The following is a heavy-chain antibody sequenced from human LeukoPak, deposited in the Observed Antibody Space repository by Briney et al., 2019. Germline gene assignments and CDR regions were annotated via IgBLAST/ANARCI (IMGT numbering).Heavy chain of an antibody. J-gene: IGHJ4*02. CDR3: ATKRAVSGYDSSDY. CDR1: GFTFSSYS. CDR2: ISSSSSTI. V-gene: IGHV3-48*01. Sequence: GGSLRLSCAASGFTFSSYSMNWVRQAPGKGLEWVSYISSSSSTIYYADSVKGRFTISRDNSKNTLYLQMNSLRAEDTAVYYCATKRAVSGYDSSDYWGQGTLVTVSS. D-gene: IGHD5-12*01.